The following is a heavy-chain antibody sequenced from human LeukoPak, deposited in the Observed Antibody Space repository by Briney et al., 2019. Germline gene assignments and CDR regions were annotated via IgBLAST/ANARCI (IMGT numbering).Heavy chain of an antibody. Sequence: ASVKVSCKASGYTFTSYGISWVRQAPGQGLEWMGWISAYNGNTNYAQKLQGRVTMTTDTSTSTAYMELRSLRSNDTAVYYCAREGKHIVVVTAITPFYYGMDVWGQGTTVTVSS. CDR2: ISAYNGNT. D-gene: IGHD2-21*02. J-gene: IGHJ6*02. V-gene: IGHV1-18*01. CDR1: GYTFTSYG. CDR3: AREGKHIVVVTAITPFYYGMDV.